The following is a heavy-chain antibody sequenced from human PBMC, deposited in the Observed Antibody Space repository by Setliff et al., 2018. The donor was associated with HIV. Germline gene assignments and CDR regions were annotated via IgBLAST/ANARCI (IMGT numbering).Heavy chain of an antibody. V-gene: IGHV3-20*04. J-gene: IGHJ4*02. CDR3: ASIELAAMVPVDY. D-gene: IGHD5-18*01. CDR1: GFTFSSYE. Sequence: GGSLRLSCAASGFTFSSYEMNWVRQAPGKGLEWVSGINWNGGSTGYADSVKGRFTISRDNAKNSLFLQMNSLRAEDTAVYYCASIELAAMVPVDYWGQGTLVTVSS. CDR2: INWNGGST.